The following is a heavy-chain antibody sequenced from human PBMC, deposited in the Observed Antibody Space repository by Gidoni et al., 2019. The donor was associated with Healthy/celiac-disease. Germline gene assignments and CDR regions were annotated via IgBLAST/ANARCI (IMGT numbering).Heavy chain of an antibody. J-gene: IGHJ4*02. CDR3: ARDSYGGKNFDY. CDR1: GYTFTSYD. V-gene: IGHV1-8*01. CDR2: MNPNRCNT. Sequence: QVQLFQSGAEVKKPGASVKVSCKASGYTFTSYDINWVRQATGQGLEWMGWMNPNRCNTGYAQKFQGRVTMTRNTYRSTAYMERSSLRAEDTAVYYCARDSYGGKNFDYWGQGTLVTVSS. D-gene: IGHD5-18*01.